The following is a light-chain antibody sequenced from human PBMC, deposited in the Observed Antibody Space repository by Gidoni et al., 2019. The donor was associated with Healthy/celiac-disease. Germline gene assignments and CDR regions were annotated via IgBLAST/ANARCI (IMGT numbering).Light chain of an antibody. CDR1: QSVSSSY. V-gene: IGKV3-20*01. CDR3: QQYGSSPIT. CDR2: GAS. J-gene: IGKJ5*01. Sequence: EIVLTQSPGTLPLSPGERATFSCRASQSVSSSYLAWYQQKPGQAPRLLIYGASSRATGIPDRFSGSGSGTDFTLTISRLEPEDFAVYYCQQYGSSPITFXQXTRLEIK.